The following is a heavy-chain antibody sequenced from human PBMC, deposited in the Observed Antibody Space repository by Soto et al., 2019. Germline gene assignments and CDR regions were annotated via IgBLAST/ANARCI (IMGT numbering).Heavy chain of an antibody. D-gene: IGHD2-15*01. J-gene: IGHJ4*02. CDR1: GYTFTSYG. CDR2: ISAYNGNT. Sequence: GASVKVSCKASGYTFTSYGISWVRQAPGQGLEWMGWISAYNGNTNYAQKLQGRVTMTTDTSTSTAYMELRSLRSDDTAVYYCARDALRYCSGGSCYFSLWGQGTLVTVSS. V-gene: IGHV1-18*01. CDR3: ARDALRYCSGGSCYFSL.